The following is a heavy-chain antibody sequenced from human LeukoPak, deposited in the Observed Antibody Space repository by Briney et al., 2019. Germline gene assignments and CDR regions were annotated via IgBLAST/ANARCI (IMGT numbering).Heavy chain of an antibody. D-gene: IGHD3-3*01. Sequence: SETLSLTCAVYGGSFSGYYWSWIRQPPGKGLEWIGSIYYSGSTYYNPSLKSRVTISVDTSKNQFSLKLSSVTAADTAVYYCARDQVGYDFTIDYYYYYMDVWGKGTTVTVSS. CDR2: IYYSGST. J-gene: IGHJ6*03. CDR3: ARDQVGYDFTIDYYYYYMDV. V-gene: IGHV4-34*01. CDR1: GGSFSGYY.